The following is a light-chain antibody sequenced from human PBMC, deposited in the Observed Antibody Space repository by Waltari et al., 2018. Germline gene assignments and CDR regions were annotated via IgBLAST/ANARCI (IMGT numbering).Light chain of an antibody. CDR2: EVY. CDR1: RTNIESYNL. Sequence: QSALIQPAAVAGSPGQSITISCTGTRTNIESYNLLSWYQQYPGKAPKVMIYEVYKRPSGVSNRFSGSKSGNTASLTISVLQAEDETDYYCCSYAGSNSWVFGGGTKVTVL. J-gene: IGLJ3*02. V-gene: IGLV2-23*02. CDR3: CSYAGSNSWV.